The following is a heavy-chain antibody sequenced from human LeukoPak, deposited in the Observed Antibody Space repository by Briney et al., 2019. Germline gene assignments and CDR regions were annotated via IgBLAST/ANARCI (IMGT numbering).Heavy chain of an antibody. D-gene: IGHD6-19*01. CDR2: VYSGGTT. V-gene: IGHV3-66*04. CDR3: ARHLYSSGWYYYFYY. CDR1: GFTVSSNY. Sequence: GGSLRLSCAASGFTVSSNYLSWVRQAPGKGLEWVSVVYSGGTTNYADSVKGRFTISRDNSKNTVYLQMSSLRADDTAVYYCARHLYSSGWYYYFYYWGQGTLVTVSS. J-gene: IGHJ4*02.